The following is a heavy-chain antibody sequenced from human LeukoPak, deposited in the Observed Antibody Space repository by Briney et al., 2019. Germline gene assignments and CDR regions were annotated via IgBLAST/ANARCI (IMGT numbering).Heavy chain of an antibody. J-gene: IGHJ6*03. Sequence: SETLSLTCTVSGGSISSSSYYWGWIRQPPGKGLEWIGSIYYSGSTYYNPSLKSRVTISVDTSKNQFSLKLSSVTAADTAVYYCARGVAYYDFWSGYSSSYYYYYYMDVWGKGTTVTVSS. CDR3: ARGVAYYDFWSGYSSSYYYYYYMDV. V-gene: IGHV4-39*07. CDR2: IYYSGST. D-gene: IGHD3-3*01. CDR1: GGSISSSSYY.